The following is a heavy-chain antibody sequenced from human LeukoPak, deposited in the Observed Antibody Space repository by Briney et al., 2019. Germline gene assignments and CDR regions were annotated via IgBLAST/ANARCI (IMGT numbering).Heavy chain of an antibody. D-gene: IGHD2-21*02. V-gene: IGHV3-48*01. Sequence: GGSLRLSCAASGFTFSSYNMNWVRQAPGKGLEWVSYISSGSSTVYYADSVKGRFSISRDNAKNSLYLQMNGLRAEDTAVYYCASPEGLPLDYWGQGTLVTVPS. CDR1: GFTFSSYN. CDR2: ISSGSSTV. CDR3: ASPEGLPLDY. J-gene: IGHJ4*02.